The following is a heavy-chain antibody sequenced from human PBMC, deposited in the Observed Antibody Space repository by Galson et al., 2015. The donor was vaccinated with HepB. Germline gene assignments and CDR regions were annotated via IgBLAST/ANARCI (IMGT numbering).Heavy chain of an antibody. CDR3: AKAGKIVLLVYATIGGAGYYFDY. Sequence: SLRLSCAVSGFTFSSYAMSWVRQAPGKGLEWVAAISASGGSTFYADSVKGRFTISRDSSKNTLFLQMNSLRAEDTAVYYCAKAGKIVLLVYATIGGAGYYFDYWGQGALVTVSS. CDR2: ISASGGST. CDR1: GFTFSSYA. D-gene: IGHD2-8*01. V-gene: IGHV3-23*01. J-gene: IGHJ4*02.